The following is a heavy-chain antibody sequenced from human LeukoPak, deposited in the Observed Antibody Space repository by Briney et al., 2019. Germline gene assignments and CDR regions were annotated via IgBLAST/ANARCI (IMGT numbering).Heavy chain of an antibody. J-gene: IGHJ4*02. D-gene: IGHD5-18*01. CDR1: GGSISSYY. V-gene: IGHV4-59*08. Sequence: PSETLSLTCTVSGGSISSYYWSWIRQPPGKGLEWIGYISYSGSTNYNPSLKSRVTISVDTSKNQFSLKLSSVTAADTAVYYCARGYSYGRPFDYWGQGTLVTVSS. CDR2: ISYSGST. CDR3: ARGYSYGRPFDY.